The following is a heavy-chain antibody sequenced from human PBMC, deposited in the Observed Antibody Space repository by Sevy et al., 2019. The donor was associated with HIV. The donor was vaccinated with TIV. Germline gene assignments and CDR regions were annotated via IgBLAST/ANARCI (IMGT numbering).Heavy chain of an antibody. D-gene: IGHD2-15*01. CDR3: ARTNIVVVVAAPYNWFDP. Sequence: SETLSLTCTVSGGSISSGDYYWSWIRQPPGKGLEWIGYIYYSGSTYYNPSLKSRVTISVDTSKNQFSLKLGSVTAADTAVYYCARTNIVVVVAAPYNWFDPWGQGTLVTVSS. J-gene: IGHJ5*02. V-gene: IGHV4-30-4*01. CDR1: GGSISSGDYY. CDR2: IYYSGST.